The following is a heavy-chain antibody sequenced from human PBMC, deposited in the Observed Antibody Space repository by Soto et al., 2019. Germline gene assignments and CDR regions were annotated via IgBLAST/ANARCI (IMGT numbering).Heavy chain of an antibody. CDR2: IYYSGST. V-gene: IGHV4-59*01. CDR1: GGSISSYY. J-gene: IGHJ3*02. CDR3: ARVGIRLRRRADAFDI. D-gene: IGHD5-12*01. Sequence: PXETLALAYTVSGGSISSYYGSWIRQPPGKGLEWIGYIYYSGSTNYNPSLKSRVTISVDTSKNQFSLKLSSVTAADTAVYYCARVGIRLRRRADAFDIWGQGTMVTVSS.